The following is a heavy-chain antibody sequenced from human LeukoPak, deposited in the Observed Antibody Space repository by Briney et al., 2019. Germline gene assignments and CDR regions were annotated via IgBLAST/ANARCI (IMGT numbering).Heavy chain of an antibody. V-gene: IGHV1-69*04. J-gene: IGHJ4*02. CDR3: ARGGQLGSAFDY. CDR1: GGTFSSYA. CDR2: IIPILGIA. Sequence: ASVKVSCKASGGTFSSYAISWVRQAPGQGLEWTGRIIPILGIANYAQKFQGRVTITADKSTSTAYMELSSLRSEDTAVYYCARGGQLGSAFDYWGQGTLVTVSS. D-gene: IGHD1-1*01.